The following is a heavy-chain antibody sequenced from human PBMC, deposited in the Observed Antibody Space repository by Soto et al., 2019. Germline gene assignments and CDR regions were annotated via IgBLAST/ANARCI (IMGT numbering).Heavy chain of an antibody. Sequence: SVKVSCTASGGTFSSYAISWVRQATGQGLEWMGGIIPIFGTANYAQKFQGRVTMTADESTSTAYMELSSLRSEDTAVYYCARNPNSYSSSWYGGPTYYYYGMDVWGQGTTVTVSS. J-gene: IGHJ6*02. CDR2: IIPIFGTA. D-gene: IGHD6-13*01. CDR3: ARNPNSYSSSWYGGPTYYYYGMDV. V-gene: IGHV1-69*13. CDR1: GGTFSSYA.